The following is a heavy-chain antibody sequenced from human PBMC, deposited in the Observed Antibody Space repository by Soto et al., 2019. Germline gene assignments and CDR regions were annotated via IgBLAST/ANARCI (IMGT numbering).Heavy chain of an antibody. J-gene: IGHJ6*03. CDR1: GGSISSGGYY. V-gene: IGHV4-31*03. D-gene: IGHD3-10*01. CDR3: ARIRSGSYYIYYYYMDV. Sequence: PSETLSLTCTVSGGSISSGGYYWSWIRQHPGKGLEWIGYIYYSGSTYYNPSLKSRVTISVDTSKNQFSLKLSSVTAADTAVYYCARIRSGSYYIYYYYMDVWGKGTTVTVS. CDR2: IYYSGST.